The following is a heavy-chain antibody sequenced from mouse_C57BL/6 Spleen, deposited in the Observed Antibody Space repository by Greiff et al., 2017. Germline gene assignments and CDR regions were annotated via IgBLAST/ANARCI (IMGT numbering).Heavy chain of an antibody. J-gene: IGHJ2*01. D-gene: IGHD1-1*01. CDR1: GYTFTSYW. Sequence: VQLQQPGAELVMPGASVKLSCKASGYTFTSYWMHWVKQRPGQGLEWIGEIDPSASYTNYNQKFKGKSTLTVDKSSSTAYMQLSSLTSEDSAVYYCARRYYGSSPLFDYWGQGTTLTVSS. V-gene: IGHV1-69*01. CDR3: ARRYYGSSPLFDY. CDR2: IDPSASYT.